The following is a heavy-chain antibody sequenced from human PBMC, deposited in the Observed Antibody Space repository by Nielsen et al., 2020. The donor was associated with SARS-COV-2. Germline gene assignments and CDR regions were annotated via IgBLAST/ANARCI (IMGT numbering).Heavy chain of an antibody. CDR1: GGSISSGGYY. V-gene: IGHV4-31*03. CDR2: IYYSGST. CDR3: ARAGAAVAPAALRWLDS. Sequence: SETLSLTCTVSGGSISSGGYYWSWIRQHPGKGLEWIGYIYYSGSTYYNPSLKSRVTISVDTSKNQFSLKLSSVTAADTAVYYCARAGAAVAPAALRWLDSWGQGILVTVSS. J-gene: IGHJ5*01. D-gene: IGHD2-2*01.